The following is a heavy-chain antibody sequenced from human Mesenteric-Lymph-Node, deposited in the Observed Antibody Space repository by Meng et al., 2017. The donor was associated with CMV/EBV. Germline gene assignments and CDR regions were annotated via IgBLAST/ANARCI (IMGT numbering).Heavy chain of an antibody. CDR3: ATYHRGPDYYLDH. CDR1: GLSFTTYA. V-gene: IGHV3-23*03. CDR2: ISRDGANT. Sequence: GGSLRLSCAASGLSFTTYAMSWVRQAPGKGLEWVSVISRDGANTYYADSVKGRFTISRDDSKNTLYLQMNSLRADDTAVYYCATYHRGPDYYLDHWDQGSLVTVSS. J-gene: IGHJ4*02. D-gene: IGHD1-14*01.